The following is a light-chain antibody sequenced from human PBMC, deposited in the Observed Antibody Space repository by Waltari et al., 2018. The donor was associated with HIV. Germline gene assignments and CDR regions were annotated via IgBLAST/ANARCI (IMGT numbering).Light chain of an antibody. CDR3: SSYAGSNNYV. Sequence: QSALTQPPSASGSPGQSVTISCTGTSSDVGRYNHVSWYEQHPGKAPKLMIYEVSKRPSGVPDRFSGSKSGNTASLTVSGLQAEDEADYYCSSYAGSNNYVFGTGTKVTVL. CDR1: SSDVGRYNH. CDR2: EVS. V-gene: IGLV2-8*01. J-gene: IGLJ1*01.